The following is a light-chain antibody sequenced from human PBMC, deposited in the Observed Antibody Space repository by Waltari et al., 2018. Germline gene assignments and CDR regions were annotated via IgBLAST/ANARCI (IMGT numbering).Light chain of an antibody. Sequence: ETVMTQSPATLSVSPGERATLSCRASQTVSSNLAWYQQKPGQAPRLLIYGESTTATGIPARFSGSGSGTQFTLTISSLQSEDFAVYYCQQYNNWPPWTFGQGTKVEIK. J-gene: IGKJ1*01. CDR3: QQYNNWPPWT. CDR2: GES. CDR1: QTVSSN. V-gene: IGKV3-15*01.